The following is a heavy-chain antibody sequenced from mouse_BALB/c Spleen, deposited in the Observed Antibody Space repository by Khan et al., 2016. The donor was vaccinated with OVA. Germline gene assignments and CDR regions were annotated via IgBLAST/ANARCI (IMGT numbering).Heavy chain of an antibody. CDR1: GYSITSDYA. J-gene: IGHJ3*01. CDR2: ISYSGST. V-gene: IGHV3-2*02. CDR3: ARDGSRYNYAMDY. Sequence: VQLKESGPGLVKPSQSLSLTCTVTGYSITSDYAWNWIRQFPGNKLEWMGYISYSGSTNYNPALKSRISITRDTSKNQFFLQLNSVTTEDTATHYCARDGSRYNYAMDYWGQGTLVTVSA. D-gene: IGHD1-3*01.